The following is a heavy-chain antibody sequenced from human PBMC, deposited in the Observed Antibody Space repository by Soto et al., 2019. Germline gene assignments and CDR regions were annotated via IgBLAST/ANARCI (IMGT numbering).Heavy chain of an antibody. CDR1: GGSFSGFY. D-gene: IGHD1-26*01. CDR3: ARGLKVGPTIYWYFDL. Sequence: QVQLHQWGTELLKPSETLSLTCAVDGGSFSGFYWNWIRQTPGKGLEWIGEIDQSGGRQSGSTNYNPPAESRVILSGYTSKSQMSLTLSSVTPADTALYYCARGLKVGPTIYWYFDLWGRGTLVTVSS. CDR2: IDQSGGRQSGST. V-gene: IGHV4-34*01. J-gene: IGHJ2*01.